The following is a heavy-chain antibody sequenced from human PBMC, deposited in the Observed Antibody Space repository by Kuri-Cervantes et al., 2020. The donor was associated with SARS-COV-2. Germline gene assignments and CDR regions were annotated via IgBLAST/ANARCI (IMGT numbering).Heavy chain of an antibody. Sequence: ETLSLTCAASGFIFSNYWMSWVRQAPGKGLEWVANIKQDGSEEFYVDSVKGRFTISRDNAKNSLYLQMNSLRAEDTAVYYCARDFGRYCSSTSCYVLDVWGKGTTVTVSS. CDR2: IKQDGSEE. J-gene: IGHJ6*04. V-gene: IGHV3-7*01. CDR1: GFIFSNYW. CDR3: ARDFGRYCSSTSCYVLDV. D-gene: IGHD2-2*01.